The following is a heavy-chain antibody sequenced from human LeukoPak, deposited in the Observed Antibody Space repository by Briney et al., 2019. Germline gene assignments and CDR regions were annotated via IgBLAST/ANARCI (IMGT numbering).Heavy chain of an antibody. CDR1: GFTFSSYG. V-gene: IGHV3-30*18. CDR3: AKEVVPAARYYYYGMDV. J-gene: IGHJ6*04. D-gene: IGHD2-2*01. Sequence: PGGSLRLSCAASGFTFSSYGMHWVRQAPGKGLEWVAVISYDGSNKYYADSVKGRFTISRDNSKNTLYLQMNSLRAEDTAVYYCAKEVVPAARYYYYGMDVWGKGTTVTVSS. CDR2: ISYDGSNK.